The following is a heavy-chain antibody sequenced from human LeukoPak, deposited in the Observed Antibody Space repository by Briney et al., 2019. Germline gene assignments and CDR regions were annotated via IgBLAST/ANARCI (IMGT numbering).Heavy chain of an antibody. J-gene: IGHJ6*03. CDR2: IYYSGST. Sequence: SQTLSLTCTVSGGSISSYYWSWIRQPPGKGLEWIGYIYYSGSTNYNPSLKSRVTISVDTSKNQFSLKLSSVTAADTAVYYCARRMEQLVRGAMDVWGKGTTVTVSS. CDR3: ARRMEQLVRGAMDV. CDR1: GGSISSYY. D-gene: IGHD6-6*01. V-gene: IGHV4-59*01.